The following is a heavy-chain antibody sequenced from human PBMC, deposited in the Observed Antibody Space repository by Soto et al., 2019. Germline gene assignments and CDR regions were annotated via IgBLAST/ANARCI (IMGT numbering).Heavy chain of an antibody. J-gene: IGHJ6*02. V-gene: IGHV3-33*01. D-gene: IGHD2-2*02. CDR2: IWYDGSNK. Sequence: GILRLPCAASGLTLSSYGMHWVRQAPGKGLEWVAAIWYDGSNKYYADSVKGRFTISRDNSKKTLYLQMQSLRAEDTAVYYCARDIRRSYYYGMDVWGQGTTVTVSS. CDR1: GLTLSSYG. CDR3: ARDIRRSYYYGMDV.